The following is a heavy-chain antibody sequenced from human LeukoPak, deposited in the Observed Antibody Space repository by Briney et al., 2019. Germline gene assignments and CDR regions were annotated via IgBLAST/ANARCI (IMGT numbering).Heavy chain of an antibody. V-gene: IGHV3-30*18. J-gene: IGHJ4*02. Sequence: GGSLRLSCAASGFTFSSYGMHWVRQAPGKGLEWVAVISYDGSNKYYADSVKGQFTISRDNSKNTLYLQMNSLRAEDTAVYYCAKSGGRSGEYYFDYWGQGTLVTVSS. CDR1: GFTFSSYG. CDR2: ISYDGSNK. CDR3: AKSGGRSGEYYFDY. D-gene: IGHD3-10*01.